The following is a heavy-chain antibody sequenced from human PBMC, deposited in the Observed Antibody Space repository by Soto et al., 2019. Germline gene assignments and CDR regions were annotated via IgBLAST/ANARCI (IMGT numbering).Heavy chain of an antibody. V-gene: IGHV1-24*01. J-gene: IGHJ6*04. CDR3: ATGLRFLEWLPV. Sequence: ASVKVSCKVSGYTLTELSMHWVRQAPGKGLEWMGGFDPEDGETIYAQKFQGRVTMTEDTSTDTAYMELSSLRSEDTAVYYCATGLRFLEWLPVWGKGTTVTVSS. D-gene: IGHD3-3*01. CDR1: GYTLTELS. CDR2: FDPEDGET.